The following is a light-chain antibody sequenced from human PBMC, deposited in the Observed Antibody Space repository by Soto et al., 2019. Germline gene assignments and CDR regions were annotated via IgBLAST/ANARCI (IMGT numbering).Light chain of an antibody. CDR1: QGIKDY. V-gene: IGKV3-15*01. CDR3: QQYNTWPRT. CDR2: GAS. J-gene: IGKJ1*01. Sequence: EIVMTQSPATLSVSPGERATLSCRASQGIKDYVAWFQQKPGQAPRLLIYGASTRATAIPARVSGSGSGTEFTLSISSLQSEDFAVYYCQQYNTWPRTFRQGTKVETK.